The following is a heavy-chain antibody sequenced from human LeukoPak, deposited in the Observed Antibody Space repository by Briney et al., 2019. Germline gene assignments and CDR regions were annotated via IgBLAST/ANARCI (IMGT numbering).Heavy chain of an antibody. Sequence: SETLSLTCTVSGGSISGYSRSWIRQPPGKGLEWIGYIYYSGSTNYSPSLKSRVTISVDTSKNQFSLKLRSVTAADTAVYYCASGRYGDLYDYWGQGTLVTVSS. J-gene: IGHJ4*02. D-gene: IGHD4-17*01. CDR3: ASGRYGDLYDY. CDR1: GGSISGYS. CDR2: IYYSGST. V-gene: IGHV4-59*01.